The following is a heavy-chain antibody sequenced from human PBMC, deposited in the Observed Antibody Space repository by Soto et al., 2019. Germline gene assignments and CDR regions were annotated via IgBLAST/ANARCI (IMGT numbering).Heavy chain of an antibody. CDR2: IYYSGST. CDR3: ATSNWFDP. Sequence: QLQLQESGPGLVKPSETLSLTCTVSGGSISSRGCYWGWIRQPPGKGLEWIGTIYYSGSTYYNPSLKRRVTISVDTSKNQFSLKLSSVTAADTAVYYCATSNWFDPWGQGTLVTVSA. V-gene: IGHV4-39*01. J-gene: IGHJ5*02. CDR1: GGSISSRGCY.